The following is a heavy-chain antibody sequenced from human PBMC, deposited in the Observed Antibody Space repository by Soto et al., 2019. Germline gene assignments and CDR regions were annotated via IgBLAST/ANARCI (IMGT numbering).Heavy chain of an antibody. J-gene: IGHJ3*02. CDR1: GYNFARNW. CDR3: AKDRMDQNSVWDPFDI. D-gene: IGHD2-2*01. CDR2: IYPSDSET. Sequence: PGESLKISCKGYGYNFARNWIGWVRQMPGKGLEWMGNIYPSDSETRISPSLQGQVTISADKSISTAYLQMNSLRAEDTAIYYCAKDRMDQNSVWDPFDIWGQGTMVTVSS. V-gene: IGHV5-51*01.